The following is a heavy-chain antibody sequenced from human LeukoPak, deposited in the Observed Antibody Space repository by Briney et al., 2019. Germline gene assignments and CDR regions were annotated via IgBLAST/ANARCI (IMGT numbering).Heavy chain of an antibody. V-gene: IGHV4-31*03. CDR3: ARGVAAAGPFDY. D-gene: IGHD6-13*01. CDR1: GGSISSGGYY. CDR2: IYYSGST. Sequence: PSETLSLTCTVSGGSISSGGYYWSWIRPPPGKGLEWIGYIYYSGSTYYNPSLKSRVTISVDTSKNQFSLKLSSVTAADTAVYYCARGVAAAGPFDYWGQGTLVTVSS. J-gene: IGHJ4*02.